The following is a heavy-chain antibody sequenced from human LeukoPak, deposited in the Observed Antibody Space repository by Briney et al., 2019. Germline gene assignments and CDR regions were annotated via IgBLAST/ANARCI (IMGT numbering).Heavy chain of an antibody. CDR3: ARDLHGSPDW. J-gene: IGHJ4*02. CDR2: INTDGRTT. CDR1: GFTFTTFW. V-gene: IGHV3-74*01. Sequence: GGSLRLSCAASGFTFTTFWMNWVRHAPGEGRVGVSLINTDGRTTTYADCVEGRFTICRDNAKNTLYLQINSLTAEDTAVYYCARDLHGSPDWWGQRTLVTFSS. D-gene: IGHD2-2*03.